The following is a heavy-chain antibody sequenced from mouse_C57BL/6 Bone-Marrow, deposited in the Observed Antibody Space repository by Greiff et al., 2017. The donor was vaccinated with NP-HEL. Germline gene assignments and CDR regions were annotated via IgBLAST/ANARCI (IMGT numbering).Heavy chain of an antibody. CDR3: ASTTVVAPYYFDY. CDR1: GYTFTNYW. CDR2: IYPGGGYT. Sequence: VQLQQSGAELVRPGTSVKMSCKASGYTFTNYWIGWAKQRPGHGLEWIGDIYPGGGYTTYNEKFKGKATLTADKSSSTAYIQFSSLTSEDSAIYYCASTTVVAPYYFDYWGQGTTLTVSS. D-gene: IGHD1-1*01. J-gene: IGHJ2*01. V-gene: IGHV1-63*01.